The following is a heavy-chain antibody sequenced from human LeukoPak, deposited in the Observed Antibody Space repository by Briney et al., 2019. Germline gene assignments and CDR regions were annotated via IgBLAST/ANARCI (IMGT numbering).Heavy chain of an antibody. CDR2: MNPNSGNT. Sequence: ASVKVSCKASGYTFTSYDINWVRQATGQGLEWMGWMNPNSGNTGYAQKFQGRVTMTRNTSISTAYMELSSLRSEDTAVYYCARSSGVGATNAFDIWGQGTMVTVSS. V-gene: IGHV1-8*01. D-gene: IGHD1-26*01. CDR3: ARSSGVGATNAFDI. CDR1: GYTFTSYD. J-gene: IGHJ3*02.